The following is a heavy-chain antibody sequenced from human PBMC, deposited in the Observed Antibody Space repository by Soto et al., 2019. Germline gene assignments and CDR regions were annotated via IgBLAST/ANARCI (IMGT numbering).Heavy chain of an antibody. CDR1: GHTLINYY. J-gene: IGHJ4*02. Sequence: QVQLVQSGAEVKKPGASVKVSCKASGHTLINYYMHWVRQAPGQGLDWLGKIDPSGNDTSYAERFQGRITLTSDTSTNTVYVELSSLRSEDTAIYYCAINYYDSSAYLYWGQGTLVTVSS. D-gene: IGHD3-22*01. CDR3: AINYYDSSAYLY. CDR2: IDPSGNDT. V-gene: IGHV1-46*01.